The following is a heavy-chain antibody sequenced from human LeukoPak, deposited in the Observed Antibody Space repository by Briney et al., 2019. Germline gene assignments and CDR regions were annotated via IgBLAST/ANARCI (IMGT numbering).Heavy chain of an antibody. CDR1: GGSISSSSYY. D-gene: IGHD3-10*01. CDR3: ARAKNGVGFGAPYYYYGMDV. CDR2: IYYSGST. J-gene: IGHJ6*02. V-gene: IGHV4-30-4*08. Sequence: SETLSLTCTVSGGSISSSSYYWGWIRQPPGKGLEWIGYIYYSGSTYYNPSLKSRVTISVDTSKNQFSLKLSSVTAADTAVYYCARAKNGVGFGAPYYYYGMDVWGQGTTVTVSS.